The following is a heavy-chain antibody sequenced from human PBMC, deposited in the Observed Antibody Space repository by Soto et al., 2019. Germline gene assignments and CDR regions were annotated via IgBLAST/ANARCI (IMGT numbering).Heavy chain of an antibody. Sequence: GASVKLSCKASGGTFSRYTISWVRQAPGRGLEWMGRIIPILGIANYAQKFQGRVTITADKSTSTAYMELSSLRSEDTAVYYCATVGDSAYEQNSAFDFWGKRTMVTVSS. CDR3: ATVGDSAYEQNSAFDF. CDR1: GGTFSRYT. V-gene: IGHV1-69*02. CDR2: IIPILGIA. D-gene: IGHD5-12*01. J-gene: IGHJ3*01.